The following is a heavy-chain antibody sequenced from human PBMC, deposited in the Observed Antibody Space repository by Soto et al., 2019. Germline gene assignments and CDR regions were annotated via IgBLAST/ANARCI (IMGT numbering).Heavy chain of an antibody. CDR1: GFTFSSYG. J-gene: IGHJ6*04. CDR2: ISHDGSNK. Sequence: QVQLVESGGGVVQPGRSLRLSCAASGFTFSSYGMHWVRQAPGKGLEWVAVISHDGSNKYFADSVKGRFTISRDNSQNTRYLQMHSLRAEDTAVYYCAKHLLAVACYLHGMDVWGKGNTVTVSS. V-gene: IGHV3-30*18. CDR3: AKHLLAVACYLHGMDV. D-gene: IGHD6-19*01.